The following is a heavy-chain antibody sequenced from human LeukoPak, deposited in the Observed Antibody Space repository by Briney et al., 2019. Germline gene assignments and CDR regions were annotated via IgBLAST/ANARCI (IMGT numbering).Heavy chain of an antibody. Sequence: ASVKVSCKASGYTFTSYGISWVRQAPGQGLEWMGWISAYNGNTNYAQKLQGGVTMTTDTSTSTAYMELRSLRSDDTAVYYCAREIAAGFYYYYGMDVWGQGTTVTVSS. V-gene: IGHV1-18*01. CDR3: AREIAAGFYYYYGMDV. CDR2: ISAYNGNT. J-gene: IGHJ6*02. D-gene: IGHD6-13*01. CDR1: GYTFTSYG.